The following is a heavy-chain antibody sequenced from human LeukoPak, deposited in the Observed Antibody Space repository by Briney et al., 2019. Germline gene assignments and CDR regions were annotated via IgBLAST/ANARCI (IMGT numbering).Heavy chain of an antibody. CDR2: INSDGSNS. D-gene: IGHD4-17*01. CDR3: AREAVYGDSFDP. J-gene: IGHJ5*02. Sequence: GGSLRLSCATSGFAFTSYWMHWVRQAPGKGLVWVSRINSDGSNSDYADSVKGRFTISRDNAKNTLYLQMNSLRAEDTAVYYCAREAVYGDSFDPWGQGTLVTVSS. V-gene: IGHV3-74*01. CDR1: GFAFTSYW.